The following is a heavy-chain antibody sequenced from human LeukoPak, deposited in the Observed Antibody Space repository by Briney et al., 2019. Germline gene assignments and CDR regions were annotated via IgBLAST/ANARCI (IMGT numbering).Heavy chain of an antibody. D-gene: IGHD6-13*01. CDR1: GYIFTSYW. CDR2: IYPGDSDT. CDR3: ARLIGSLGAAAGRFDY. V-gene: IGHV5-51*01. Sequence: GGSLKISCQGSGYIFTSYWIGWVRQLPGKGLEWMGIIYPGDSDTRYSPSFQGQVTISADKSISTAYLQWSSLKASDTAMYYCARLIGSLGAAAGRFDYWGQGTLVTVSS. J-gene: IGHJ4*02.